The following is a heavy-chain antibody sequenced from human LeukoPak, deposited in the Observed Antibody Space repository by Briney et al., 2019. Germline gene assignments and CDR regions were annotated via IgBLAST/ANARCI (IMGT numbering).Heavy chain of an antibody. D-gene: IGHD3-22*01. CDR1: GGSISSGSYY. Sequence: SQTLSLTCTVSGGSISSGSYYWSWIRQPAGKGLEWVGRIYTSGSTNYNPSLKSRVTISVDTSKNQFSLKLTSVTAADTAVYYCARSGLTYYYDSSGYHYLGYWGQGTLVTVSS. CDR3: ARSGLTYYYDSSGYHYLGY. J-gene: IGHJ4*02. CDR2: IYTSGST. V-gene: IGHV4-61*02.